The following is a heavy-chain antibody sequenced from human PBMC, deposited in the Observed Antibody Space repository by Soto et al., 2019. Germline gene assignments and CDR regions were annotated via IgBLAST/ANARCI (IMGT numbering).Heavy chain of an antibody. CDR1: GYTFTSYY. Sequence: ASVKVSCKASGYTFTSYYMHWVRQAPGQGLEWMGIINPSGGSTSYAQKFQGRVTMTRDTSTSTVYMELSSLRSEDTAVYYCARDLYYYDSSGPRPHFDYWGQGTLVTVSS. V-gene: IGHV1-46*01. J-gene: IGHJ4*02. D-gene: IGHD3-22*01. CDR3: ARDLYYYDSSGPRPHFDY. CDR2: INPSGGST.